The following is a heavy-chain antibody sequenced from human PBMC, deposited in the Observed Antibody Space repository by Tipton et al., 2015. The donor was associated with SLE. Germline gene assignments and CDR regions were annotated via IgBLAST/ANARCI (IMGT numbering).Heavy chain of an antibody. CDR2: IYTSGST. Sequence: LRLSCSVYGGSFSGYNWNWIRQPPGKGLEWIGRIYTSGSTNYNPSLKSRVTISLDTSKNQFSLKLSSVTAADTAVYYCAKDGGYSYGLDAFDIWGQGTMVTVSS. V-gene: IGHV4-4*08. CDR3: AKDGGYSYGLDAFDI. CDR1: GGSFSGYN. J-gene: IGHJ3*02. D-gene: IGHD5-18*01.